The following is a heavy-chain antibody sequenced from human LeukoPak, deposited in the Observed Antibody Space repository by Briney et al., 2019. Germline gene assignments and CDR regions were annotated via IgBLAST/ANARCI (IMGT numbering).Heavy chain of an antibody. CDR1: GFTFSSYG. V-gene: IGHV3-33*06. CDR3: AKDHSSGWSLDY. Sequence: GRSLRLSCAASGFTFSSYGMHWVRQAPGKGLEWVAVIWYDGSNKYYADSVKGRFTISRDNSKNTLYLQMNSLRAEDTAVYYCAKDHSSGWSLDYWGQGTLVIVSS. CDR2: IWYDGSNK. D-gene: IGHD6-19*01. J-gene: IGHJ4*02.